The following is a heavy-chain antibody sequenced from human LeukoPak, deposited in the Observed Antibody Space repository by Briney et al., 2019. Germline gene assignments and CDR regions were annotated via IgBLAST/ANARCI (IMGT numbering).Heavy chain of an antibody. D-gene: IGHD3-22*01. CDR1: GYTFTSYG. CDR2: ISAYNGNT. Sequence: ASVKVSCKASGYTFTSYGFSWVRQAPGQGLEWMGWISAYNGNTNYAQKLQGRVTMTTDTSTSTAYMEPRSLRSDDTAVYYCARVIFGDYYYDSSGYPDYWGQGTLVTVSS. J-gene: IGHJ4*02. V-gene: IGHV1-18*01. CDR3: ARVIFGDYYYDSSGYPDY.